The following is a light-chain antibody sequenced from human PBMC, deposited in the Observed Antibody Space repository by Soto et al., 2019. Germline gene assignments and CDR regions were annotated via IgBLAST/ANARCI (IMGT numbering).Light chain of an antibody. CDR3: QQHGSSPYT. Sequence: VLTQSPGTLALSPGERATLSCRASQGVSSSDLAWYQHKPGQAPRRLIYSTSSRAPGIPDRFSGSGSGTDFTLSISRLEPEDVAVYYCQQHGSSPYTFGQGTKLEIK. CDR1: QGVSSSD. CDR2: STS. V-gene: IGKV3-20*01. J-gene: IGKJ2*01.